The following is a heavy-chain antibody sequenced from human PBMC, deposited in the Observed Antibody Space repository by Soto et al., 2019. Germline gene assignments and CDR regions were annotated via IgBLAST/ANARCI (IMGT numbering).Heavy chain of an antibody. CDR2: ISSAVNT. Sequence: CCAVSGFTFSNYAMSWVRQAPGKGLEWVSAISSAVNTYYADSVKGRFTISRDNSKNTLSLQMNSLRAEDTAVYYCAKQVRDGTSSPYYFDYWGQGTLVTVSS. CDR3: AKQVRDGTSSPYYFDY. J-gene: IGHJ4*02. V-gene: IGHV3-23*01. CDR1: GFTFSNYA. D-gene: IGHD6-6*01.